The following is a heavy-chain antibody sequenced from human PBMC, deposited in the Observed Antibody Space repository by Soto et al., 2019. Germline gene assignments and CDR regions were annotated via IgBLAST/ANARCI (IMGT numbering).Heavy chain of an antibody. V-gene: IGHV4-59*08. Sequence: SETLSLTCTVSGGSISSYYWSWIRQPPGKGLEWIGYIYYSGSTNYNPSLKSRVTISVDTSKNQFSLKLSSVTAADTAVYYCASLWGSGSYYNGYWGQGTLVTVSS. CDR1: GGSISSYY. CDR3: ASLWGSGSYYNGY. D-gene: IGHD3-10*01. J-gene: IGHJ4*02. CDR2: IYYSGST.